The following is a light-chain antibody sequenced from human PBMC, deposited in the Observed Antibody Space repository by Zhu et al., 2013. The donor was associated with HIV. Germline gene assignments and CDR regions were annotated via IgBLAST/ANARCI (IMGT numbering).Light chain of an antibody. V-gene: IGKV3-20*01. Sequence: ETVLTQSPGTLSLSPGERATLSCRASQSVSSSHLAWYQQKPGQAPRLLIYDASSRAAGIPDNFSGSGSGTDFTLTISRLEPEDFAVYYCQQYGSSPLTFGGGPKV. CDR1: QSVSSSH. CDR2: DAS. J-gene: IGKJ4*01. CDR3: QQYGSSPLT.